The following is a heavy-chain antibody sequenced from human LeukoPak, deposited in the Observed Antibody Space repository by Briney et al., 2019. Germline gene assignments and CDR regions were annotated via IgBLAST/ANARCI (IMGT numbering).Heavy chain of an antibody. J-gene: IGHJ5*02. CDR1: GGSXXSYY. V-gene: IGHV4-59*01. Sequence: GGSXXSYYXSGIGQPPGKGLEWIGYIYSTPTPNSNPSLKTPVTISVDTSKHQFSLKLSSVTAADTAVYYCARSTAMARYNWFDPWGQGTLVTVSS. CDR3: ARSTAMARYNWFDP. CDR2: IYSTPTP. D-gene: IGHD5-18*01.